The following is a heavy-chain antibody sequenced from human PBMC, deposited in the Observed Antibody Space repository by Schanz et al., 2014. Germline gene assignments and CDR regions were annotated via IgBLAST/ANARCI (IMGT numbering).Heavy chain of an antibody. J-gene: IGHJ4*02. CDR3: VRDSFFAFDY. CDR1: GFTFSSYW. Sequence: VQLVESGGGLVQPGKSLRLSCAASGFTFSSYWMHWVRQVPGKGLVWVSRIKSDGSSTSYADSVKGRFTMSRDNAKNSVFLQMNSLRAEDTAVYYCVRDSFFAFDYWGQGTLVTVSS. V-gene: IGHV3-74*01. D-gene: IGHD3-3*01. CDR2: IKSDGSST.